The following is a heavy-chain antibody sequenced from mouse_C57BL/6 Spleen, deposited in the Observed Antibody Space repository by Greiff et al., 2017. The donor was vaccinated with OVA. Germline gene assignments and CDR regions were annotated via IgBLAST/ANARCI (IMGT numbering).Heavy chain of an antibody. CDR2: IDPEPGGT. D-gene: IGHD2-3*01. CDR1: GYTFTDYE. V-gene: IGHV1-15*01. Sequence: VQLQQSGAELVRPGASVTLSCKASGYTFTDYEMHWVKQTPVHGLEWIGAIDPEPGGTAYNQKFKGKAILTADKSSSTAYMELRSLTSEDSAVYYWTRDDGYLAWFAYWGQGTLVTVSA. CDR3: TRDDGYLAWFAY. J-gene: IGHJ3*01.